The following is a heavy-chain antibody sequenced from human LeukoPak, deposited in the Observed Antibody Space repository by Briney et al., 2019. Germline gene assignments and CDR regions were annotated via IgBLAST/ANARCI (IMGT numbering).Heavy chain of an antibody. J-gene: IGHJ4*02. CDR1: GFTFSSYN. V-gene: IGHV3-21*01. D-gene: IGHD1-26*01. CDR2: ISSSSSYI. CDR3: ARDSGSYSYFVY. Sequence: PGGSLRLSCAASGFTFSSYNMNWVRQAPGKGLEWVSSISSSSSYIYYADSVKGRFTISRDNAKNSLYLQMNSLRAEDTAVYYCARDSGSYSYFVYWGQGTLVTVSS.